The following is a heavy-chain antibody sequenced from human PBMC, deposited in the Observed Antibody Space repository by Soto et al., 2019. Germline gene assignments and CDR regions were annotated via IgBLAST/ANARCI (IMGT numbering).Heavy chain of an antibody. CDR1: GYTFTSYA. D-gene: IGHD1-1*01. J-gene: IGHJ6*02. V-gene: IGHV1-3*01. CDR3: AREFTIYGMDV. Sequence: QVQLVQSGAEVKKPGASVKVSCKASGYTFTSYAMHWVRQAPGQRLEWMGWINAGNGNTKYSQKFQGRVTITRDTSASTGYMELSSLRSEDTAVYYCAREFTIYGMDVWGQGTTVTVSS. CDR2: INAGNGNT.